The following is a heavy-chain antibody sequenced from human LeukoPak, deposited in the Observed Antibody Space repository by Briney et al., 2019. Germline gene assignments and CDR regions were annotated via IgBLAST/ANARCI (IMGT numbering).Heavy chain of an antibody. CDR2: ISGSGGST. CDR3: AKDLVPSDYYDSSGNAFDI. CDR1: GFTFSSYA. Sequence: PGGSLRLSCAASGFTFSSYAMSWVRQAPGKGLEWVSAISGSGGSTYYADSVKGRFTISRDNSKNTLYLQMNSLRAEDTAVYYCAKDLVPSDYYDSSGNAFDIWGQGTMVTVSS. V-gene: IGHV3-23*01. J-gene: IGHJ3*02. D-gene: IGHD3-22*01.